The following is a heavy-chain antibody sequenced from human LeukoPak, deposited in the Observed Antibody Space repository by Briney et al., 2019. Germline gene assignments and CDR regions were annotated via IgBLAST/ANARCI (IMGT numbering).Heavy chain of an antibody. J-gene: IGHJ4*02. CDR1: GYTFTSYA. V-gene: IGHV1-3*01. CDR2: INAGNGNT. Sequence: RASAKVSCKASGYTFTSYAMHWVRQAPGQRLEWMGWINAGNGNTKYSQKFQGRVTITRDTSASTAYMELSSLRSEDTAVYYCARDLYCSSTSCYDYWGQGTLVTVSS. CDR3: ARDLYCSSTSCYDY. D-gene: IGHD2-2*01.